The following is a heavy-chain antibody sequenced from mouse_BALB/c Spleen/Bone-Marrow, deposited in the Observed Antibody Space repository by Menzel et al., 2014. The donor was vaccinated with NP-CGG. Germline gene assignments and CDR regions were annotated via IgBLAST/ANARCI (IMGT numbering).Heavy chain of an antibody. CDR1: GFTFSYYT. J-gene: IGHJ4*01. CDR3: ARDGYDVGGALDY. D-gene: IGHD2-2*01. CDR2: ISNGGSTT. Sequence: DVMLVESGGGLVQPGGSLKLSCAASGFTFSYYTMSWVRQTPEKRLEWVAYISNGGSTTYHPDTVKGRFTISRDNAKNTLYLQTSSLKSEDTAMYYCARDGYDVGGALDYWGQGTSVTVSS. V-gene: IGHV5-12-2*01.